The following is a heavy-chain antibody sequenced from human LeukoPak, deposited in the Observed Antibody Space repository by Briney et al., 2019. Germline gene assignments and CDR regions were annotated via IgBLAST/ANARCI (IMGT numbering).Heavy chain of an antibody. Sequence: PGGSLRLSCAASGFTFSDYYMSWIRQAPGKGLEWVSYISSSGSTIYYADSVKGRFTISRDDAKNSLYLQMNSLRAEDTAVYYCARGGGVSRYSGSYDAFDIWGQGTMVTVSS. CDR1: GFTFSDYY. CDR3: ARGGGVSRYSGSYDAFDI. J-gene: IGHJ3*02. CDR2: ISSSGSTI. V-gene: IGHV3-11*04. D-gene: IGHD1-26*01.